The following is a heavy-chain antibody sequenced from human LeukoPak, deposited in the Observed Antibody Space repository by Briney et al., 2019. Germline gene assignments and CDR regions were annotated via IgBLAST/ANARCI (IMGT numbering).Heavy chain of an antibody. CDR2: ISPSGST. Sequence: PSETLSLTCAVYGGSLSDYYWSWIRQPPGKGLEWIGEISPSGSTNYNPSLRSRVTISVDTSKNQISLRLNSVTAADTAVYYCLRFCSANYDHRFDYWGQGTLVTVSS. CDR3: LRFCSANYDHRFDY. J-gene: IGHJ4*02. CDR1: GGSLSDYY. V-gene: IGHV4-34*01. D-gene: IGHD3-10*02.